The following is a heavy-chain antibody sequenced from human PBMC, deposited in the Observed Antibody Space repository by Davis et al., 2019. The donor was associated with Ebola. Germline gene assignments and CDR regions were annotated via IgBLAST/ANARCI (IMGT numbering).Heavy chain of an antibody. D-gene: IGHD3-9*01. V-gene: IGHV3-11*04. J-gene: IGHJ4*02. CDR2: ISGSATST. CDR1: AFSVKDVW. Sequence: GGSLRLSCTASAFSVKDVWMGWVRQAPGKGLEWVSYISGSATSTFYADSVKGRFTISRDNARDSLYLQMDSLRVEDTAIYYCARDAFSLSRYDTEDHWGQGTLVTVSS. CDR3: ARDAFSLSRYDTEDH.